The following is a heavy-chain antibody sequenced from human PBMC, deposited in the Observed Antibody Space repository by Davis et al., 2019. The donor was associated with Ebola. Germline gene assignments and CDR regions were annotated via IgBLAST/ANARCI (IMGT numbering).Heavy chain of an antibody. CDR3: AQDFDGGNCYFDN. D-gene: IGHD3-9*01. J-gene: IGHJ4*02. V-gene: IGHV1-69*13. CDR1: GGSFSSHP. CDR2: IIPIFDTP. Sequence: SVTDSCKTSGGSFSSHPISWVRQAPRQGLEWMGGIIPIFDTPHYAQKFQGRITITADASTSTAYMELRSLRSEDTATYFCAQDFDGGNCYFDNWGPGTPVTVSS.